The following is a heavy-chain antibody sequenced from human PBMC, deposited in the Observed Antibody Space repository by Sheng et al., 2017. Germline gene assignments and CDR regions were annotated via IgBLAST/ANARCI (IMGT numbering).Heavy chain of an antibody. D-gene: IGHD6-13*01. V-gene: IGHV3-30*04. Sequence: QVQLVESGGGVVQPGRSLRLSCAASGFTFSSYAMHWVRQAPGKGLEWVAVISYDGSNKYYADSVKGRFTISRDNSKNTLYLQMNSLRAEDTAVYYCARDRSWYDYWGQGTLVTVSS. CDR1: GFTFSSYA. J-gene: IGHJ4*02. CDR3: ARDRSWYDY. CDR2: ISYDGSNK.